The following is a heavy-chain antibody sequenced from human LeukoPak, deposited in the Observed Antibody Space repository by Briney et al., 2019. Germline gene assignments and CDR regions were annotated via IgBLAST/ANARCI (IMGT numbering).Heavy chain of an antibody. CDR1: GYSISSGFY. J-gene: IGHJ4*02. D-gene: IGHD4-17*01. Sequence: TSETLSLTCTVSGYSISSGFYWGWIRQPPGKGLEWIGSAYYRGSTDYNPSIKSRVTISVDTSKNQLSLRLDSVTAADTAVYYCARDRTKHTVTTHFDLWGQGSLVVVSS. V-gene: IGHV4-38-2*02. CDR2: AYYRGST. CDR3: ARDRTKHTVTTHFDL.